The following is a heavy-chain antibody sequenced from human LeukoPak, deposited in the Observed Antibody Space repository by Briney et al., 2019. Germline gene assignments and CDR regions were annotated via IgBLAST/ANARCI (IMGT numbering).Heavy chain of an antibody. J-gene: IGHJ4*02. CDR3: AKSLGVGGYTRYKGFDQ. V-gene: IGHV3-23*01. CDR1: GFTFNSFY. CDR2: IRGSDGSS. Sequence: PGGSLRLSCAVSGFTFNSFYMSRVRQAPGKGLEWVTDIRGSDGSSHYADFVKGRFTISRDNSKNTLHLQMDSLRAEDTAVYDCAKSLGVGGYTRYKGFDQWGQGTLVTVSS. D-gene: IGHD3-16*02.